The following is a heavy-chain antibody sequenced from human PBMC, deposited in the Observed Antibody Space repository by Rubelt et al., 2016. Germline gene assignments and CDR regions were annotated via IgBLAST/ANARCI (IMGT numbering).Heavy chain of an antibody. J-gene: IGHJ4*02. CDR3: ARFAIGGHSSGYLFDY. D-gene: IGHD3-22*01. Sequence: QVQLVQSGAEVKKPGASVKVSCKASGYTFTGYYMHWVRQAPGQGLEWMGWINPNSGGTNYAQKFQGRVTMTRGTAISTAYMELGRLRSDDTAVYYCARFAIGGHSSGYLFDYWGQGTLVTVSS. V-gene: IGHV1-2*02. CDR1: GYTFTGYY. CDR2: INPNSGGT.